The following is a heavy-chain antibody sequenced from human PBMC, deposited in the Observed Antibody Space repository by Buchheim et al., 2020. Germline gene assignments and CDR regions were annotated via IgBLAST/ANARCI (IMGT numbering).Heavy chain of an antibody. CDR2: IIPIFGTA. Sequence: VKNPGSSVKVSCKASGGTFSSYAISWVRQAPGQGLEWMGGIIPIFGTANYAQKFQGRVTITADKSTSTAYMELSSLRSEDTAVSYCARGDANVNYYYYGMDAWGQGTT. CDR3: ARGDANVNYYYYGMDA. D-gene: IGHD2-8*01. CDR1: GGTFSSYA. J-gene: IGHJ6*02. V-gene: IGHV1-69*06.